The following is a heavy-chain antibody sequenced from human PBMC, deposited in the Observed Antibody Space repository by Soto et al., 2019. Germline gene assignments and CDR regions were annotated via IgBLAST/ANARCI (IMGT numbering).Heavy chain of an antibody. V-gene: IGHV5-10-1*01. J-gene: IGHJ5*02. CDR2: IDPSDSYT. CDR1: GYSFTSYW. D-gene: IGHD2-21*02. CDR3: ARHSPYCGGDCYSGWFDP. Sequence: PVESLKISCKGSGYSFTSYWISWVRQMPGKGLECMGRIDPSDSYTNYTPSFQGHVTISADKSINTAYLQWSSLKASDTAMYYCARHSPYCGGDCYSGWFDPWGQGTLVTVSS.